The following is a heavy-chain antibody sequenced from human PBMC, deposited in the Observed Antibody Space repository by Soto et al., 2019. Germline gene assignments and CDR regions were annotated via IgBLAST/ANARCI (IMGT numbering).Heavy chain of an antibody. V-gene: IGHV1-58*01. D-gene: IGHD3-10*01. CDR2: IVVGSGNT. CDR1: GFTFSHSA. J-gene: IGHJ4*02. CDR3: AKLVFITXVRGVIIRPKELPDY. Sequence: ASVKVSSKASGFTFSHSAVQWVRQTRGQRLEWIGWIVVGSGNTNYSQEFQERVTITRDMSTSTVYMELSSLRSEDTAVYYCAKLVFITXVRGVIIRPKELPDYWGQGTLVTVSS.